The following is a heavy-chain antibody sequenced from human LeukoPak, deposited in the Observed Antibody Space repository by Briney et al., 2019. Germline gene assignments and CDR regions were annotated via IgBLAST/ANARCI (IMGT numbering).Heavy chain of an antibody. CDR2: TSASGGTT. V-gene: IGHV3-23*01. D-gene: IGHD3-10*01. CDR3: AKIGVIGNWYYDV. CDR1: GFTFSTYV. J-gene: IGHJ2*01. Sequence: GGSLRLSCAVSGFTFSTYVMSWVRQAPGKGLEWVSITSASGGTTFYADSVRGRFTISRDNSKNTLYLQMNSLRAGDTAIYHCAKIGVIGNWYYDVWGRGTLVTVSS.